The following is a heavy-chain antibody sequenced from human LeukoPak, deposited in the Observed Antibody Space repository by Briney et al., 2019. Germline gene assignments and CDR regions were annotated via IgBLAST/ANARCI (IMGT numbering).Heavy chain of an antibody. CDR3: ARLGYITGSDY. J-gene: IGHJ4*02. V-gene: IGHV1-2*02. CDR1: GYTFTGYY. Sequence: ASVKVSCKASGYTFTGYYMHWARQAPGQGLEWMGWINPNSGGTNYAQKFQGRVTLTRDTSISTAYMELRRLRPDDTAVYYCARLGYITGSDYWGQGTLVTVSS. D-gene: IGHD3-9*01. CDR2: INPNSGGT.